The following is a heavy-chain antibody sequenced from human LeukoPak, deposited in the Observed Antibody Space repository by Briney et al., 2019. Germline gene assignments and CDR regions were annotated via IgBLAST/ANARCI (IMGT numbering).Heavy chain of an antibody. D-gene: IGHD2-2*01. CDR1: GFTFSSYS. V-gene: IGHV3-21*01. J-gene: IGHJ4*02. CDR3: AAEPLYCSSTSCYDY. CDR2: ISSSSSYI. Sequence: GGSLRLSCAASGFTFSSYSMNWVRQAPGKGLEWVSAISSSSSYIYYADSVKGRFTISRDNAKNSLYLQMNSLRAEDTAVYYCAAEPLYCSSTSCYDYWGQGTLVTVSS.